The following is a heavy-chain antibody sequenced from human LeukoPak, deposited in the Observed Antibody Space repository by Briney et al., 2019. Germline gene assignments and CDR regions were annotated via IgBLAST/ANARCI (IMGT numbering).Heavy chain of an antibody. Sequence: SETLSLTCAVSGYSISSGSYWIWIRQPPGKGLEWIGSLYHSDSIYYNPSLESRVTMSVDTSKNQFSLKLSFVTAADTAVYYCARQHDSYHYYYVDVWGTGTTVTVSS. D-gene: IGHD6-13*01. CDR1: GYSISSGSY. CDR2: LYHSDSI. CDR3: ARQHDSYHYYYVDV. J-gene: IGHJ6*03. V-gene: IGHV4-38-2*01.